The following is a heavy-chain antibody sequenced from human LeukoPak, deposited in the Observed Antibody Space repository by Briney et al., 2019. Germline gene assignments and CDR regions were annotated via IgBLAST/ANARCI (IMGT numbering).Heavy chain of an antibody. Sequence: PGRSLRLSCAASGFTFSGYGMHWVRQAPGKGLEWVAVIWYDGSNKYYADSVKGRFTISRDNSKNTLYLRMNSLRAEDTAVYYCAKGQIAPGIAVAGPRDFDYWGQGTLVTVSS. V-gene: IGHV3-33*06. CDR3: AKGQIAPGIAVAGPRDFDY. CDR1: GFTFSGYG. D-gene: IGHD6-19*01. CDR2: IWYDGSNK. J-gene: IGHJ4*02.